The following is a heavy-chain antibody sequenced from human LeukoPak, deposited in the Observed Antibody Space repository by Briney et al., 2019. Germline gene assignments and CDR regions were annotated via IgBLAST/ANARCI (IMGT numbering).Heavy chain of an antibody. CDR1: GGSISSYY. V-gene: IGHV4-59*08. CDR3: ARHSAMDTYSFDY. D-gene: IGHD5-18*01. J-gene: IGHJ4*02. Sequence: SETLSLTCTVSGGSISSYYWSWIRQPPGKGLEWIGYIYYSGSTNHNPSLKSRVTISVDTSKNQFSLKLRSVTAADTAVYYCARHSAMDTYSFDYWGQGTLVTASS. CDR2: IYYSGST.